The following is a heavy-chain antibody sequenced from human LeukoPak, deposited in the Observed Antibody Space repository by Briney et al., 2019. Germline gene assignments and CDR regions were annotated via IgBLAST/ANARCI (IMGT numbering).Heavy chain of an antibody. CDR1: GFTFSSYE. J-gene: IGHJ4*02. CDR3: ARDRNSGSSYENLFVY. V-gene: IGHV3-48*03. CDR2: ISSTGGTI. Sequence: GGSLRLSCAASGFTFSSYEMNWVRQAPGKGLEWVSYISSTGGTIYYADSVKGRFSISRDNAKNTLYLQMNSLRAEDTGVYYCARDRNSGSSYENLFVYWGQGNPAHRLL. D-gene: IGHD1-26*01.